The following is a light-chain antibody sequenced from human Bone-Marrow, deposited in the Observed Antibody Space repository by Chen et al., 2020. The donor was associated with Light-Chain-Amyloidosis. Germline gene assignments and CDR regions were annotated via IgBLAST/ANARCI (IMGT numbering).Light chain of an antibody. CDR2: DVS. Sequence: SYLLTPPPSVSVAPGQTASITCRGNNIGSKRVHWYQQKPGQAPVLVVYDVSSRPSGIPQRFSGSNSVNAATLTISRVEAGDEADYYCQVWDGSSDRYVFGTGTKVTVL. CDR3: QVWDGSSDRYV. V-gene: IGLV3-21*02. J-gene: IGLJ1*01. CDR1: NIGSKR.